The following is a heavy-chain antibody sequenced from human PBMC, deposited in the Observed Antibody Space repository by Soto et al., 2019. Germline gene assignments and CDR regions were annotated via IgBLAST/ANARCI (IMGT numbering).Heavy chain of an antibody. CDR1: GFTFRSFT. Sequence: GSLRLSCAASGFTFRSFTMNWVRQAPGKGLEWVSTISSNSAYIYYTDALKGRFTISRDNAKNSLHLQMNSLRAEDTAVYYCTRDASRDSSARGWFDPWGPGTLVTVSS. V-gene: IGHV3-21*01. D-gene: IGHD6-13*01. CDR3: TRDASRDSSARGWFDP. CDR2: ISSNSAYI. J-gene: IGHJ5*02.